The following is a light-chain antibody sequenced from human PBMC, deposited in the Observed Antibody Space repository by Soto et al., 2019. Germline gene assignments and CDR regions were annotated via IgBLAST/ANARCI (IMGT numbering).Light chain of an antibody. V-gene: IGKV1-39*01. CDR2: DAS. CDR3: QQSAITPWT. CDR1: QSVGTH. Sequence: DIQLTQSPSSLSTSVGDRVTITCRASQSVGTHLNWYQLRPGKTPNLLIYDASTLQSGVPSRFSGSGSGTDFTRTISRLQPEEFATSSFQQSAITPWTFGQGTKVEIK. J-gene: IGKJ1*01.